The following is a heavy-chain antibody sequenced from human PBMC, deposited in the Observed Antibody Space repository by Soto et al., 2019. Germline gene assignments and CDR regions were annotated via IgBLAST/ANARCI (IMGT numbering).Heavy chain of an antibody. J-gene: IGHJ4*02. CDR2: ISSSGGST. D-gene: IGHD2-15*01. Sequence: LRLSCAASGFTLSSNAMSWVRQAPGKGLEWVSGISSSGGSTYYADSVKGRFTISRDNSKNMLYLQMNNLRAEDTAVYYCAKAQGGSYFDYWGQGTLVTVSS. CDR3: AKAQGGSYFDY. V-gene: IGHV3-23*01. CDR1: GFTLSSNA.